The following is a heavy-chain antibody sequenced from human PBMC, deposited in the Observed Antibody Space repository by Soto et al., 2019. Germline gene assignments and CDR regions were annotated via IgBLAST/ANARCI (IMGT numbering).Heavy chain of an antibody. CDR2: IKQDGSEK. V-gene: IGHV3-7*01. J-gene: IGHJ3*02. CDR3: ARDFSAGYSSGWYAFDI. D-gene: IGHD6-19*01. CDR1: GFTFSSYW. Sequence: PGGSLRLSCAASGFTFSSYWMSWVRQAPGKGLEWVANIKQDGSEKYYVDSVKGRFTISRDNAKNSLYLQMNSLRAEDTAVYYCARDFSAGYSSGWYAFDIWGQGTMVTVSS.